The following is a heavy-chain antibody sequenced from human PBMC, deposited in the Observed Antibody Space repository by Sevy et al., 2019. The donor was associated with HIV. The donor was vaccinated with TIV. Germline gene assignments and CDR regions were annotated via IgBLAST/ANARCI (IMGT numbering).Heavy chain of an antibody. D-gene: IGHD1-7*01. CDR2: INPNSGGT. CDR3: ARERRGTTRGSVGY. CDR1: GYTFTGYY. V-gene: IGHV1-2*02. Sequence: ASVKVSCKASGYTFTGYYMHWVRQAPGQGLEWMGWINPNSGGTNYAQKFQGRVTMSRDTSISTAYMELSRLRSDDTAVYYCARERRGTTRGSVGYWGQGTLVTVSS. J-gene: IGHJ4*02.